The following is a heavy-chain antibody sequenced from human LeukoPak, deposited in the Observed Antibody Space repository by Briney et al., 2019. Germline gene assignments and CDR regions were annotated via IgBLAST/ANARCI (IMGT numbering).Heavy chain of an antibody. J-gene: IGHJ3*02. D-gene: IGHD3-22*01. CDR3: ARSRRSPYYYDSSGYRDAFDI. V-gene: IGHV5-51*01. CDR2: VFPGDSDT. Sequence: GESLKISCKGSGYSFTSYWIGWVCQMPGKGLEWMGVVFPGDSDTSYSPSFQGQVTISVDKSISTAYLKWSSLKASDTAMYYCARSRRSPYYYDSSGYRDAFDIWGQGTKVTVSS. CDR1: GYSFTSYW.